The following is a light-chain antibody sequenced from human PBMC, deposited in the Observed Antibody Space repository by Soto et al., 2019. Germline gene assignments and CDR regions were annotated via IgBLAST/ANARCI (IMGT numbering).Light chain of an antibody. J-gene: IGLJ1*01. V-gene: IGLV2-14*01. Sequence: QSALTHPASVSGSPGQSITISCTGTSGDIGSYNRVSWYQQHPGKAPKLIIYEVTDRPSGVSNRFSGSKSGNTASLTISGLQAEDAAEYYCSSYTNINTRACVFGTGTKVTV. CDR3: SSYTNINTRACV. CDR1: SGDIGSYNR. CDR2: EVT.